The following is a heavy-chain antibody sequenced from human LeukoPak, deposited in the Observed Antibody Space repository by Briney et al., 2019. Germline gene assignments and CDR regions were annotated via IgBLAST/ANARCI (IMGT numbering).Heavy chain of an antibody. V-gene: IGHV1-69*05. CDR2: IIPIFGTA. D-gene: IGHD3-3*01. J-gene: IGHJ4*02. Sequence: SVTVSCKASGGTFSSYAISWVRQAPGQGLEWMGGIIPIFGTANYAQKFQGRVTITTDDSTSTAYMELSSLRSEDTAVYYCARGPFLEHEYYFDYWGQGTLVTVSS. CDR3: ARGPFLEHEYYFDY. CDR1: GGTFSSYA.